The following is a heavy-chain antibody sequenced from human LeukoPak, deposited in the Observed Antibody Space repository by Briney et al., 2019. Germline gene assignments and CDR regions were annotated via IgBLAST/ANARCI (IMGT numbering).Heavy chain of an antibody. J-gene: IGHJ4*02. CDR2: IIPIFGTA. V-gene: IGHV1-69*05. Sequence: GSSVKVSCKTSGGTFSSYAITWVRQPPRQGLEWMGRIIPIFGTASYAQKFQGRVPITTDESTSTAYMELSSLTSEDTAVYYGARAIRYSSSWEYFDYWGQGTLVTVSS. D-gene: IGHD6-13*01. CDR1: GGTFSSYA. CDR3: ARAIRYSSSWEYFDY.